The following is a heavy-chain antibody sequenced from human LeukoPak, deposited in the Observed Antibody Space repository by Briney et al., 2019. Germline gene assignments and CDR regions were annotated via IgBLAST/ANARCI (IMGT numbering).Heavy chain of an antibody. Sequence: GGSLRLSCAASGFTFSTYGMHWVRQAPGKGLEWVAAIWHDGNNKYYADSVKGRFSISRDNSKNTLDLQMNSLRAEDTAVYYCARGSGYNYGNFDYWGQGTLVTVSS. V-gene: IGHV3-33*01. CDR1: GFTFSTYG. CDR2: IWHDGNNK. J-gene: IGHJ4*02. D-gene: IGHD5-18*01. CDR3: ARGSGYNYGNFDY.